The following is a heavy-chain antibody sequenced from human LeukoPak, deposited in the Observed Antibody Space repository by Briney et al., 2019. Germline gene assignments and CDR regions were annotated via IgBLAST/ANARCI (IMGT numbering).Heavy chain of an antibody. D-gene: IGHD6-19*01. Sequence: ASVKVSCKASGYSFTDYHMHWVRQAPGQGLEWMGWINTKTGGTNYAQTFQGRVTLTGDTSISTVYMEMSSLRSDDTAVYYCARDRPGYSSYFDPWGQGTLVTVSS. CDR2: INTKTGGT. CDR3: ARDRPGYSSYFDP. CDR1: GYSFTDYH. J-gene: IGHJ5*02. V-gene: IGHV1-2*02.